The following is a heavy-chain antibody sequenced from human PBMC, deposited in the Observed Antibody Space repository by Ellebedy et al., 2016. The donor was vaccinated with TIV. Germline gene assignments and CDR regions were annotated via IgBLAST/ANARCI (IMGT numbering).Heavy chain of an antibody. J-gene: IGHJ2*01. D-gene: IGHD5-18*01. V-gene: IGHV1-69*04. CDR2: IIPILGIA. Sequence: SVKVSCXASGGTFSSYAISWVRQAPGQGLEWMGRIIPILGIANYAQKFQGRVTITADKSTSTAYMELSSLRAEDTAVYYCHVDTAMVWVHWYFDLWGRGTLVTVSS. CDR3: HVDTAMVWVHWYFDL. CDR1: GGTFSSYA.